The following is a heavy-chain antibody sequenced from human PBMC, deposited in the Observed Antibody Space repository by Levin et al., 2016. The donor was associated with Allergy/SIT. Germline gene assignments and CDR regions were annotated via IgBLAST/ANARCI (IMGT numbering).Heavy chain of an antibody. Sequence: LRLSCNVSNGSLSPYYWSWIRQPPGKGLEWIGFVYYTGSTDYRPSLKNRVTLSLDTSKKQLSLKLSSVTAADTAVYYCAREGQQLAFDYWGQGTLVTVSS. CDR1: NGSLSPYY. CDR3: AREGQQLAFDY. V-gene: IGHV4-59*01. D-gene: IGHD6-13*01. CDR2: VYYTGST. J-gene: IGHJ4*02.